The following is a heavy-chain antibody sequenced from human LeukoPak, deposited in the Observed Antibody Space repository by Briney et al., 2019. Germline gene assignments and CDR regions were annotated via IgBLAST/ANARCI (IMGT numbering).Heavy chain of an antibody. CDR1: GGTFSSYA. V-gene: IGHV1-69*05. D-gene: IGHD3-16*02. CDR2: SIPIFGTA. Sequence: SAVKVSCKAFGGTFSSYAISWVRQAPGQGLEWMGGSIPIFGTANYAQKFQGRVTITTDESTSTASMELSSLRSEDTDVYYCARDVMITFGGVIVNSAFDIWGQGTMVTVSS. CDR3: ARDVMITFGGVIVNSAFDI. J-gene: IGHJ3*02.